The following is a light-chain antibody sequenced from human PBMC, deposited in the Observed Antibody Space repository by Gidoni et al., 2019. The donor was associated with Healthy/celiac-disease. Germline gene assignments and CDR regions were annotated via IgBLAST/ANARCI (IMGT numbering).Light chain of an antibody. CDR1: QRVSSSY. V-gene: IGKV3-20*01. Sequence: EIVFTQSPGTLSLSPGERATLSCRASQRVSSSYLAWYQQKPGQAPRLLIYGASSRATGIPDRFSGSGSGTDFTLTISRLEPEDFAVYYCQQYGSSPLFTFGPGTKVDIK. J-gene: IGKJ3*01. CDR3: QQYGSSPLFT. CDR2: GAS.